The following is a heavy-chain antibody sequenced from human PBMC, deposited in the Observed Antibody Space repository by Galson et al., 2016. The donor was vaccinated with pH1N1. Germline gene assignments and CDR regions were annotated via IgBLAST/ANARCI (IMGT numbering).Heavy chain of an antibody. V-gene: IGHV5-51*03. D-gene: IGHD2-21*01. CDR3: ERSPADPGYSYYYMDV. CDR2: IFPGDSDT. Sequence: QSGAEVKKPGESLKISCKGSGYSFTSYWIGWVRQMPGKGLEWMGIIFPGDSDTRYSPSFQGQVTISADKSISTAYLQCKILRASDTAMYYCERSPADPGYSYYYMDVWGKGTTVSVSS. J-gene: IGHJ6*03. CDR1: GYSFTSYW.